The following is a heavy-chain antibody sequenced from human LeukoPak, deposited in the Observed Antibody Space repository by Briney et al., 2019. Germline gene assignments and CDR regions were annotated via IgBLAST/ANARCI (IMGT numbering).Heavy chain of an antibody. CDR2: ITPSVTT. CDR3: TRGGSMEADILTGYRAFDI. D-gene: IGHD3-9*01. J-gene: IGHJ3*02. Sequence: SETLSLTCAVYGGSFSGYYWSWIRQPPGKGLEWIGEITPSVTTSYNPSLKSRVTISQDTSKNQFSLLLTSVTAADTAVYYCTRGGSMEADILTGYRAFDIWGQGTLVTVSS. CDR1: GGSFSGYY. V-gene: IGHV4-34*01.